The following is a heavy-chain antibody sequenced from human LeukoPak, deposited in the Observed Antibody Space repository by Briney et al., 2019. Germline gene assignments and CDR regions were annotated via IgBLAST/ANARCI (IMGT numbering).Heavy chain of an antibody. CDR2: IYSGGST. CDR3: AMTVTTGIFDY. Sequence: PGGSLRLSCAASRFTFSSYAMSWVRQAPGKGLEWVSVIYSGGSTYYADSVKGRFTISRDNSKNTLYLQMNSLRAEDTAVYYCAMTVTTGIFDYWGQGTLVTVSS. J-gene: IGHJ4*02. D-gene: IGHD4-17*01. V-gene: IGHV3-66*01. CDR1: RFTFSSYA.